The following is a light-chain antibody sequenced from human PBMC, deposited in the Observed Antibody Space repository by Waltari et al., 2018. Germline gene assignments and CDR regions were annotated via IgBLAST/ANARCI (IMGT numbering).Light chain of an antibody. CDR2: AAS. Sequence: DIQMTQSPSSLSASVGDSVTITCRASQSISSFLNWYQQKPEKAPNLLIYAASTLQSGVPSRFSGSGSGTDFTLTISSLEPEDFATYYCQQSYTTPWTFGQGTKVEIK. CDR1: QSISSF. CDR3: QQSYTTPWT. J-gene: IGKJ1*01. V-gene: IGKV1-39*01.